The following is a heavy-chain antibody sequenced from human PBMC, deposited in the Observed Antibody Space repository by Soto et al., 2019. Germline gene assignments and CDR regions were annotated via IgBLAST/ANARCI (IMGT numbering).Heavy chain of an antibody. V-gene: IGHV1-2*02. J-gene: IGHJ6*02. D-gene: IGHD2-2*01. CDR3: ARACTSHCDLGMAV. CDR1: GYTFTGYY. CDR2: INPNSGGT. Sequence: ASVKVSCKASGYTFTGYYMHRVRQAPGQGLEWMGWINPNSGGTNYAQKFQGRVTMTRDTSISTAYMELSRLRSDDTAVYYCARACTSHCDLGMAVWGQGTTVTVSS.